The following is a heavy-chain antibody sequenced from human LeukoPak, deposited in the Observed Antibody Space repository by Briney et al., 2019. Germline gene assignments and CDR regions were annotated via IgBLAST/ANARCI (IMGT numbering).Heavy chain of an antibody. CDR2: IYYSGST. J-gene: IGHJ5*02. V-gene: IGHV4-59*01. Sequence: SGTLSLTCTVSGGSISSYYWSWIRQPPGKGLEWIGYIYYSGSTNYNPSLKSRVTISVDTSKNQSSLKLSSVTAADTAVYYCAGGGYSYGYHNWFDPWGQGTLVTVSS. CDR3: AGGGYSYGYHNWFDP. D-gene: IGHD5-18*01. CDR1: GGSISSYY.